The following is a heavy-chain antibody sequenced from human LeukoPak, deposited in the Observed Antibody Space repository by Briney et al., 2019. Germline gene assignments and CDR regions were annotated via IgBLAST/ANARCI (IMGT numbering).Heavy chain of an antibody. CDR1: GFTFSSYG. CDR2: ISYDGSNK. CDR3: ARRSYSSFAFDI. Sequence: GGSLRLSCAASGFTFSSYGMHWVRQAPGKGLEWVAVISYDGSNKYYADSVKGRFTISRDNSKNTLYLQMNSLRAEDTAVYYCARRSYSSFAFDICGQGTMVTVSS. D-gene: IGHD6-6*01. V-gene: IGHV3-30*03. J-gene: IGHJ3*02.